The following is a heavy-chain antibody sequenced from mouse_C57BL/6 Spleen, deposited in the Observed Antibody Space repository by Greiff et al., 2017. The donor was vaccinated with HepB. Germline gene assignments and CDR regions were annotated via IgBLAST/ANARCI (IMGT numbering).Heavy chain of an antibody. D-gene: IGHD3-2*02. J-gene: IGHJ3*01. Sequence: QVQLQQPGTELVKPGASVKLSCKASGYTFTSYWMHWVKQRPGQGLEWIGNINPSNGGTNYNEKFKSKATLTVDKSSSTAYMQRSSLTSEDSAVYYCARDSSGYVRFAYWGQGTLVTVSA. CDR1: GYTFTSYW. CDR2: INPSNGGT. CDR3: ARDSSGYVRFAY. V-gene: IGHV1-53*01.